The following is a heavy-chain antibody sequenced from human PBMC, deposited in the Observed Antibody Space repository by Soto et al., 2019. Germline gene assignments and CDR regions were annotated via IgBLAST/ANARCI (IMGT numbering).Heavy chain of an antibody. CDR1: GFTFSDHY. D-gene: IGHD2-2*01. V-gene: IGHV3-72*01. J-gene: IGHJ6*02. CDR2: TRDKANRYTT. Sequence: PXGSLGLSCAASGFTFSDHYMDWVRQAPGKGLEWVGRTRDKANRYTTEYAASVKGRFTISRDDSKNSLYLQMNSLKTEDTALYYCVRGAGRSTSSSYYYGLDVWGQGTTVTVSS. CDR3: VRGAGRSTSSSYYYGLDV.